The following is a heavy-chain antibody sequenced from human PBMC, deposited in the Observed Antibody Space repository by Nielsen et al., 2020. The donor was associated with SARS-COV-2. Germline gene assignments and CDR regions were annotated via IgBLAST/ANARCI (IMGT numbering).Heavy chain of an antibody. CDR2: INADGSST. V-gene: IGHV3-74*01. CDR1: GFTFSNYW. J-gene: IGHJ3*01. D-gene: IGHD3-16*01. CDR3: ASASAHV. Sequence: GESLKISCAASGFTFSNYWMHWVRQVPGKGLVWVSRINADGSSTSYADSVKGRFTISRDNAKNTLYLQMNSLRAEDTAVYYCASASAHVWGQGTMVTVSS.